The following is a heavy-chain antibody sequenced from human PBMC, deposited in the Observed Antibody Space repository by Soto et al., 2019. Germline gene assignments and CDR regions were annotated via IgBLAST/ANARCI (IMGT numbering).Heavy chain of an antibody. CDR1: GFTFSTYA. CDR2: ISGSGDST. Sequence: EVQLLESGGGLVQPGGSLRLSCAASGFTFSTYAMNWVRQAPGKGVEWVSGISGSGDSTYYADSVKGRFTVSRDNSPNTLYLQMNSLRAEDTAVFYCARERSSGWSLDYWGQGTLVTVSS. CDR3: ARERSSGWSLDY. J-gene: IGHJ4*02. V-gene: IGHV3-23*01. D-gene: IGHD6-19*01.